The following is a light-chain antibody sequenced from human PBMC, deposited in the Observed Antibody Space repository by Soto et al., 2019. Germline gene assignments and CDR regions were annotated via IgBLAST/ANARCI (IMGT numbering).Light chain of an antibody. V-gene: IGLV2-8*01. J-gene: IGLJ2*01. Sequence: QSVLTQPPSASGSLGQSVTISCTGAGTDVGQYNYVSWYQQHPGKAPKLLIHHVSRRPSGVPARFSASKSGNTAPLPVSGLQTEDEADYYCSSYGGFNNVLFGGGTQLTVL. CDR1: GTDVGQYNY. CDR2: HVS. CDR3: SSYGGFNNVL.